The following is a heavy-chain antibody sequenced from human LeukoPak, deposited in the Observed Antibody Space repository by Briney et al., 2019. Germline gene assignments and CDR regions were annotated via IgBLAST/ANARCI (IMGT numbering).Heavy chain of an antibody. Sequence: GGSLRLSCAASGFTFSSYAMSWDRQAPGKGLEWVSAISGSGGSTYYADSVKGRFTISRDNSKNTLYLQMNSLRAEDTAVYYCAKGGGSGSYYNSRYYFDYWGQGTLVTVSS. J-gene: IGHJ4*02. CDR1: GFTFSSYA. CDR3: AKGGGSGSYYNSRYYFDY. D-gene: IGHD3-10*01. CDR2: ISGSGGST. V-gene: IGHV3-23*01.